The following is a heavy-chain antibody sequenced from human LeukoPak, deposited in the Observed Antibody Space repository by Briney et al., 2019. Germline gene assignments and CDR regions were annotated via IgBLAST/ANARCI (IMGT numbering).Heavy chain of an antibody. Sequence: GEPLQISCKGSGYSFTSYWIGWVRQMPGKGLEGMGIIYPGDSDTRYSPSFQGQVTISADKSISTAYLQWSSLKASDTAMYYCASHMYYYDSSGYYAEGPFDYWGQGTLVTVSS. J-gene: IGHJ4*02. CDR1: GYSFTSYW. V-gene: IGHV5-51*01. CDR2: IYPGDSDT. D-gene: IGHD3-22*01. CDR3: ASHMYYYDSSGYYAEGPFDY.